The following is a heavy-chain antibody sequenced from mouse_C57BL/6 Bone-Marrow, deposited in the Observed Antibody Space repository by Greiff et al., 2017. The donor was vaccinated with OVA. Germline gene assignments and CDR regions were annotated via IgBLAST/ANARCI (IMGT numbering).Heavy chain of an antibody. CDR1: GYTFTSYG. Sequence: VQVVESGAELARPGASVKLSCKASGYTFTSYGISWVKQRTGQGLEWIGEIYPRSGNTYYNEKFKGKATLTADKSSSTAYMELRSLTSEDSAVYFCAREHYYGSSYGAYWGQGTLVTVSA. V-gene: IGHV1-81*01. D-gene: IGHD1-1*01. J-gene: IGHJ3*01. CDR3: AREHYYGSSYGAY. CDR2: IYPRSGNT.